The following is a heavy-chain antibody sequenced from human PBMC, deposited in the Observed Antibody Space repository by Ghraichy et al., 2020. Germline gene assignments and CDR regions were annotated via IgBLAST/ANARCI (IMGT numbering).Heavy chain of an antibody. J-gene: IGHJ5*02. V-gene: IGHV4-30-2*01. CDR3: AREYCSSTSCFFDP. CDR1: GGSISSGGYS. CDR2: IYHSGST. Sequence: SETLSLTCAVSGGSISSGGYSWSWIRQPPGKGLEWIGYIYHSGSTYYNPSLKSRVTISVDRSKNQFSLKLSSVTAADTAVYYCAREYCSSTSCFFDPWGQGTLVTVSS. D-gene: IGHD2-2*01.